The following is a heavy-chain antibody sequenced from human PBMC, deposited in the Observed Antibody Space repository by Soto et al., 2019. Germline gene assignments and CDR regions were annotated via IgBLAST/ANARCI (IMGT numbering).Heavy chain of an antibody. V-gene: IGHV4-39*01. J-gene: IGHJ4*02. D-gene: IGHD3-10*01. Sequence: PSETLSLTCTVSGGSISSSSYYWGWIRQPPGKGLEWIGSIYYSGSTYYNPSLKSRVTISVDTSKNQFSLKLSSVTAADTAVYYCASRPSYGSGSYYHISRIWYFDYWGQGTLVTVSS. CDR2: IYYSGST. CDR1: GGSISSSSYY. CDR3: ASRPSYGSGSYYHISRIWYFDY.